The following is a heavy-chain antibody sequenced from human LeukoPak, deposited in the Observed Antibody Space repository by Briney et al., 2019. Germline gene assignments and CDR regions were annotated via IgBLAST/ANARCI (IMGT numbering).Heavy chain of an antibody. Sequence: ASVKVSYKASGYTFTSYSINWVRQAPGQGLEWMGWISAYNGNTKYAQKLQGRVTMTTDTSTSTAYMELRSLRSDDTAVYYCARGLGGSGSYFLTFDYWGQGTLVTVSS. D-gene: IGHD1-26*01. CDR2: ISAYNGNT. CDR1: GYTFTSYS. J-gene: IGHJ4*02. V-gene: IGHV1-18*01. CDR3: ARGLGGSGSYFLTFDY.